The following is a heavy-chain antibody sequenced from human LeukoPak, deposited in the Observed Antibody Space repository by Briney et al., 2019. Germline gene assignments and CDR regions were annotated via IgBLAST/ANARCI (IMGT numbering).Heavy chain of an antibody. Sequence: SETLSLTCTVSGGSINDYYWSWIRQPPGKGLEWIGYFFQSGSAKYNPSLKSRVTLSADTSKNQVSLKLNSVTAADTAVYFCARAGGYSGYGSFDYWGQRILVPVSS. CDR1: GGSINDYY. CDR3: ARAGGYSGYGSFDY. V-gene: IGHV4-59*08. J-gene: IGHJ4*02. D-gene: IGHD5-12*01. CDR2: FFQSGSA.